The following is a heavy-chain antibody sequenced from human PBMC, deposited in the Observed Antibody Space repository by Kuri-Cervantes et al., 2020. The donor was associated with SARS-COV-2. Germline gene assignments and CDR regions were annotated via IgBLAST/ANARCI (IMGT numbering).Heavy chain of an antibody. J-gene: IGHJ6*03. CDR1: GYTFTSYG. CDR3: ARSSSSSVYYYYYMDV. CDR2: MNPNSSNT. V-gene: IGHV1-8*03. D-gene: IGHD6-6*01. Sequence: ASVKVSCKASGYTFTSYGISWVRQVTGQGLEWMGWMNPNSSNTGYAQKFQGRVTITRNTSISTAYMELSSLRSEDTAVYYCARSSSSSVYYYYYMDVWGKGTTVTVSS.